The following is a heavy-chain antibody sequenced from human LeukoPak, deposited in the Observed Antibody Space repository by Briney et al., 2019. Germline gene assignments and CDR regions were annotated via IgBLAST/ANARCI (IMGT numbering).Heavy chain of an antibody. CDR3: AKDYRFEGDAFDI. Sequence: GGSLRLSCAASGFTFSSYAMSWVRQAPGKGLEWVSAISGSGGSTYYADSVKGRFTISRDNSKNTLYLQMNSPRAEDTAVYYCAKDYRFEGDAFDIWGQGTMVTVSS. D-gene: IGHD3-10*01. CDR2: ISGSGGST. CDR1: GFTFSSYA. J-gene: IGHJ3*02. V-gene: IGHV3-23*01.